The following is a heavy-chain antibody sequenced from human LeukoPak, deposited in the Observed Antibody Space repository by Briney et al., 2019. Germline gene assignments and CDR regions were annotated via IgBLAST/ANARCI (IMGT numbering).Heavy chain of an antibody. CDR1: GGSISNYY. J-gene: IGHJ4*02. CDR3: ARQGYGDPNFDY. CDR2: IYYSGST. Sequence: SETLSLTCTVSGGSISNYYWSWIRQPPGKGLEWIGYIYYSGSTNYNPSLKSRVTISVDTSKNQFSLKLSSVTAADTAVYYCARQGYGDPNFDYWGQGTLVTVSS. V-gene: IGHV4-59*08. D-gene: IGHD4-17*01.